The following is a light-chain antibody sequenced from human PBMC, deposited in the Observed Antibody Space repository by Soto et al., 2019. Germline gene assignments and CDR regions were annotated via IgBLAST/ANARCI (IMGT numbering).Light chain of an antibody. V-gene: IGKV2-40*01. J-gene: IGKJ4*01. CDR2: TVS. CDR1: QSLLDSDDGNTY. CDR3: MQRIEFLLT. Sequence: DIVMTQTPLSLTVTPGEPASISCRSSQSLLDSDDGNTYLDWYLQKPGQSPQLLIYTVSYRASGVPDRFSGSGSGTDFTLKISRVEAEDVGVYYCMQRIEFLLTFGGGTKVDIK.